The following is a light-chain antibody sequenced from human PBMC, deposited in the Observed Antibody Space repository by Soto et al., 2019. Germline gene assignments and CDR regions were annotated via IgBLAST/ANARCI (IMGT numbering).Light chain of an antibody. J-gene: IGLJ3*02. CDR1: SSNIGANY. CDR3: GTWDNSLSGGV. CDR2: DNY. V-gene: IGLV1-51*01. Sequence: QSVLTQPPSVSAAPGQTVTISCSGISSNIGANYVCWYQQFPGTAPKLLIFDNYKRPAEIPDRFSGSKSGTSATLAITGLQTGDEADYYCGTWDNSLSGGVFGGGTQLTVL.